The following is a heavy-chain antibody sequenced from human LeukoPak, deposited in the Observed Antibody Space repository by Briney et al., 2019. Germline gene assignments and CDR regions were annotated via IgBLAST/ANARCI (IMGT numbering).Heavy chain of an antibody. CDR3: ARDWDYSSSWSPAYMDV. V-gene: IGHV4-4*07. CDR1: GVSISSYY. Sequence: SETLSLTCTVSGVSISSYYWSWIRQPAGKGLEWIGRIYTSGSTNYNPSLKSRVTMSVDTSKNQFSLKLSSVTAADTAVYYCARDWDYSSSWSPAYMDVWGKGTTVTVSS. CDR2: IYTSGST. J-gene: IGHJ6*03. D-gene: IGHD6-13*01.